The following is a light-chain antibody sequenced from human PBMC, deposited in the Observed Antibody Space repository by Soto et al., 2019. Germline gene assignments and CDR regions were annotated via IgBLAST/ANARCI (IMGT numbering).Light chain of an antibody. J-gene: IGKJ1*01. CDR2: GAS. Sequence: IVLTPSPGTLSLSPGERATLSCRASQSVSSSYLAWYQQKPGQAPRILIYGASNRATGIPDRFSGSGSGTDFTLTISRLEPEDFAVYYCQQYGSSGTFGQGTKVDIK. V-gene: IGKV3-20*01. CDR1: QSVSSSY. CDR3: QQYGSSGT.